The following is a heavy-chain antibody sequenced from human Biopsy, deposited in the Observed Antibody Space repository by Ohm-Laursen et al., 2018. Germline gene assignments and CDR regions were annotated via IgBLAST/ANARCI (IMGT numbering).Heavy chain of an antibody. V-gene: IGHV1-18*01. CDR1: GHTFINNG. J-gene: IGHJ5*01. CDR2: ISPKNGNT. CDR3: ARVVSLCGGDCYSLDS. D-gene: IGHD2-21*02. Sequence: ASVKVSCKSSGHTFINNGISWVRQAPGQGLEWMGWISPKNGNTYFTQHFQDRITMTTDTSTTTAYMELKSLRSDDTAVYYCARVVSLCGGDCYSLDSWGQGTLVTVSS.